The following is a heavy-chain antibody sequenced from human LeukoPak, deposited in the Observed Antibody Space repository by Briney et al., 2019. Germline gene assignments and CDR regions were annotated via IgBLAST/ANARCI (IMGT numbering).Heavy chain of an antibody. CDR2: IYYSGST. CDR3: ARGHIAAAGSFDY. CDR1: GGSISSSSYY. V-gene: IGHV4-61*05. Sequence: SETLSLTCTVSGGSISSSSYYWGWIRQPPGKGLEWIGYIYYSGSTNYNPSLKSRVTISVDTSKNQFSLKLSSVTAADTAVYYCARGHIAAAGSFDYWGQGTLVTVSP. D-gene: IGHD6-13*01. J-gene: IGHJ4*02.